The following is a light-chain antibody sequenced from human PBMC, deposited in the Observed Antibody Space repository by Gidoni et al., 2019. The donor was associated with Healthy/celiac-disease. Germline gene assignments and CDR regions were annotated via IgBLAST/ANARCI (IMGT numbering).Light chain of an antibody. CDR1: QSVLYSSNNKNY. V-gene: IGKV4-1*01. CDR3: QQYYSTSRYT. J-gene: IGKJ2*01. Sequence: DIVMTQSPDSLAVSLCERATINCKSSQSVLYSSNNKNYLAWYQQKPGQPPKLLIYWASTRESGVPDRFSGSGSGTEFTLTISSLQAEDVAVYYCQQYYSTSRYTFGQGTKLEIK. CDR2: WAS.